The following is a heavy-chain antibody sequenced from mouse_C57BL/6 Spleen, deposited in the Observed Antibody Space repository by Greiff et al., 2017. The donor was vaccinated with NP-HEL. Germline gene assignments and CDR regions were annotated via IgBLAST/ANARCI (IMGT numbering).Heavy chain of an antibody. J-gene: IGHJ2*01. CDR1: GYTFTSYW. CDR3: ARGGDCYDVDY. Sequence: QVQLQQPGAELVKPGASVKLSCKASGYTFTSYWMHWVKQRPGQGLEWIGMIHPNSGSTNYNEKFKSKATLTVDKSSSTAYTQLSSLSSEDSAVYYCARGGDCYDVDYWGQGTTLTVSS. D-gene: IGHD2-12*01. CDR2: IHPNSGST. V-gene: IGHV1-64*01.